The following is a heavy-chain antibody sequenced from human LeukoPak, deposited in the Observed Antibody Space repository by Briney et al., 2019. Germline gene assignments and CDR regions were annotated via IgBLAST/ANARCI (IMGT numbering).Heavy chain of an antibody. CDR1: GDSISTYY. D-gene: IGHD3-10*01. J-gene: IGHJ4*02. CDR3: ARAVGGDGSGSL. V-gene: IGHV4-59*01. Sequence: SQTLSLTCAVSGDSISTYYWSWIRQPPGKGLEWIGYIYYRVTSDYNPSLKSRVTMSVDMSTRQISLKLSSVTAADTAVYYCARAVGGDGSGSLWGPGTLVTVSS. CDR2: IYYRVTS.